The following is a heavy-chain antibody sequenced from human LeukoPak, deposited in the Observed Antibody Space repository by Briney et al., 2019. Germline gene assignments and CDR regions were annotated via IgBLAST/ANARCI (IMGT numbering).Heavy chain of an antibody. CDR1: GFTFSSYG. CDR2: ISYDGSNK. V-gene: IGHV3-30*03. Sequence: PGGSLRLSCAASGFTFSSYGMHWVRQAPGKGLEWVAVISYDGSNKYYADSVKGRFTISRDNSKNTLYLQMNSLRAEDTAVYYCARDVLYCSSTSCQNSPLDYWGQGTLVTVSS. D-gene: IGHD2-2*01. CDR3: ARDVLYCSSTSCQNSPLDY. J-gene: IGHJ4*02.